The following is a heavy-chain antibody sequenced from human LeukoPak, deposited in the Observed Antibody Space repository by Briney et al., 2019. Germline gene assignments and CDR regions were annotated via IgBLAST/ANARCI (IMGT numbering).Heavy chain of an antibody. Sequence: PSGTLSLTCAVSGGSISSSNWWSWVRQPPGKGLEWIGEIYHSGSTNYNPSLKSRVTISVDTSKNQFSLKLSSVTAADTAVYYCARDSRIAARGGLNDYWGQGTLVTVSS. D-gene: IGHD6-6*01. J-gene: IGHJ4*02. CDR1: GGSISSSNW. V-gene: IGHV4-4*02. CDR2: IYHSGST. CDR3: ARDSRIAARGGLNDY.